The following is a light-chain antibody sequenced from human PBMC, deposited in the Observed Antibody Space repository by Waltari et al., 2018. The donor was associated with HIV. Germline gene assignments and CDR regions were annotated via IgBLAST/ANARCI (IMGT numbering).Light chain of an antibody. CDR2: DDD. Sequence: SYVLTQPPSESVAPGKTARITCEGTNIGVKSVHWYQQKPGQAPVLVIDDDDDRPSGIPERFSGSSSGNTATLTINRVEAGDEADYYWQVWDSSSDHRIFGGGTKLTVL. CDR3: QVWDSSSDHRI. CDR1: NIGVKS. J-gene: IGLJ2*01. V-gene: IGLV3-21*04.